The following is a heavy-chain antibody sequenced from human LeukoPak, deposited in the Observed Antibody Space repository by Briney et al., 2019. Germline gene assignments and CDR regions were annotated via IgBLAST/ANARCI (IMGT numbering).Heavy chain of an antibody. CDR1: GGSFSGYY. V-gene: IGHV4-34*01. CDR3: ARGRQEVSMIVVVMTAVSYYLDV. J-gene: IGHJ6*03. D-gene: IGHD3-22*01. Sequence: ASETLSLTCAVYGGSFSGYYWTWIRQAPGKGLEWIGEINPSGRISYNPSLKSRLTIPVDASKNQFSLNLRSLTAADTAVYYCARGRQEVSMIVVVMTAVSYYLDVWGKGTTVTVS. CDR2: INPSGRI.